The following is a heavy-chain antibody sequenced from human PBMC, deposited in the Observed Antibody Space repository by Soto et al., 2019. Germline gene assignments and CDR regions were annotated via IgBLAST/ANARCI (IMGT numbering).Heavy chain of an antibody. CDR1: GYTFTSYD. Sequence: QVQLVQSGAEVKKPGASVKVSCKASGYTFTSYDINWVRQATGQGLEWMGWMNPNSGNTGYAQKFQGRVTMTRNTXIRXAXMELSSRRTEATAVYYCASGLLGNCSGGSCYAGGDYWGQGTLVTVSS. CDR3: ASGLLGNCSGGSCYAGGDY. D-gene: IGHD2-15*01. J-gene: IGHJ4*02. V-gene: IGHV1-8*01. CDR2: MNPNSGNT.